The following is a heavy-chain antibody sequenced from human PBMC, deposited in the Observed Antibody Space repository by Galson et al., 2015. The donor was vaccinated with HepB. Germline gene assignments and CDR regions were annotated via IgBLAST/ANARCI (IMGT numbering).Heavy chain of an antibody. CDR3: ARNDYGDYAGSPPDY. J-gene: IGHJ4*02. V-gene: IGHV1-2*02. CDR1: GYTFTDYY. D-gene: IGHD4-17*01. Sequence: SVKVSCKASGYTFTDYYMHWVRQAPGQGLEWMVWINPNSGGTNYAQKFQGRVTMTRDTSISTAYMELSRLRSDDTAVYYCARNDYGDYAGSPPDYWGQGTLVTVSS. CDR2: INPNSGGT.